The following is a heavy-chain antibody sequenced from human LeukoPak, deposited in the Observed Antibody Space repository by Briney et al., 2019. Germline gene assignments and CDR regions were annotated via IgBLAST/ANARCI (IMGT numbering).Heavy chain of an antibody. CDR2: VYHSGST. J-gene: IGHJ5*02. D-gene: IGHD4-23*01. V-gene: IGHV4-38-2*01. CDR1: GESLSNYY. CDR3: ARVPTVANWFDP. Sequence: SETLSLTCAVYGESLSNYYWGWIRQPPGKGLEWIGSVYHSGSTFYNPSLKSRVTISLDTSKNQFSLKLTSMTAADTAVYYCARVPTVANWFDPWGQGTLVTVSS.